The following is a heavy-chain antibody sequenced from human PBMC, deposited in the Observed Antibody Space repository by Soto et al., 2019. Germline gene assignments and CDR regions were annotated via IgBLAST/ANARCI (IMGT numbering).Heavy chain of an antibody. CDR2: IIPIFGTA. D-gene: IGHD3-22*01. V-gene: IGHV1-69*12. CDR1: GGTFSSYA. CDR3: ARVHSRYYDSSGYQYYFDY. Sequence: QVQLVQSGAEVKKPGSSVKVSCKASGGTFSSYAISWVRQAPGQGLEWMGGIIPIFGTANYAQKFQGRVTNTADESTSTAYMELSSLRSEDTAVYYCARVHSRYYDSSGYQYYFDYWGQGTLVTVSS. J-gene: IGHJ4*02.